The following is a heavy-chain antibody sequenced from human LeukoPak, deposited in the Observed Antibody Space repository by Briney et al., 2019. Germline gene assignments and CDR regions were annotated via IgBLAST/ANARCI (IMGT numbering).Heavy chain of an antibody. CDR1: GFTVSSNY. CDR3: ARDPRRQWLYTFQH. Sequence: GGSLRLSCAASGFTVSSNYMSWVRQAPGKGLEWVSVIYSGGSTYYADSVKGRFTISRDNSKNTLYLQMNSLRAEDTAVYYCARDPRRQWLYTFQHWGQGTLVTVSP. V-gene: IGHV3-53*01. D-gene: IGHD6-19*01. J-gene: IGHJ1*01. CDR2: IYSGGST.